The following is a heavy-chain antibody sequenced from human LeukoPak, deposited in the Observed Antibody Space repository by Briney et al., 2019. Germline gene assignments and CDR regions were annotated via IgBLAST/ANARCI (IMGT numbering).Heavy chain of an antibody. CDR3: ARDLAPEGYGDYANLDY. Sequence: AGGSLRLSCAASGFTFSSYAMHWVRQAPGKGLEWVAVISYDGSNKCYADSVKGRFTISRDNSKNTLYLQMNSLRAEDTAVYYCARDLAPEGYGDYANLDYWGQGTLVTVSS. CDR1: GFTFSSYA. J-gene: IGHJ4*02. D-gene: IGHD4-17*01. CDR2: ISYDGSNK. V-gene: IGHV3-30*04.